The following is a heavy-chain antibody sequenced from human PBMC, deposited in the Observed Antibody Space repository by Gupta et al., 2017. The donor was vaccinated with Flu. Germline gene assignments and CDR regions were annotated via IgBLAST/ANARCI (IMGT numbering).Heavy chain of an antibody. CDR2: VFDSADT. D-gene: IGHD1-26*01. V-gene: IGHV4-59*13. CDR1: Y. CDR3: ARLRRNSGSYYWFDS. Sequence: YGTWLRQPPVRTLEWIGYVFDSADTPYNLFLSSRVISSADTSRNHFALNLTSVTTADTAIYCCARLRRNSGSYYWFDSWGQVSRGTVS. J-gene: IGHJ5*01.